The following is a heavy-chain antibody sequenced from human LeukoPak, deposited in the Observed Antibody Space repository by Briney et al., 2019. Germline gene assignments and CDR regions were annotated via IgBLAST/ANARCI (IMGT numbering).Heavy chain of an antibody. V-gene: IGHV3-7*01. CDR2: IKHDGGEK. J-gene: IGHJ4*02. CDR3: ARTSYYYDSGSPDPYFDY. Sequence: GGSLRRSCAASGFTFSRYWMSWVRQAPGKGLEWVANIKHDGGEKYYVDSVKGRFTISRDNAKNSLFLQMNSLRAEDTAVYSCARTSYYYDSGSPDPYFDYWGKGTLVTVST. CDR1: GFTFSRYW. D-gene: IGHD3-10*01.